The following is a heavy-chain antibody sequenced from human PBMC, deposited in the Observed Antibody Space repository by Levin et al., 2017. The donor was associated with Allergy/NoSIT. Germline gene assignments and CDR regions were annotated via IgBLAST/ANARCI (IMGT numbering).Heavy chain of an antibody. CDR3: AKSVVVTSDAFDI. CDR1: GFTFSSYA. D-gene: IGHD3-22*01. CDR2: ISGSGGST. Sequence: GESLKISCAASGFTFSSYAMSWVRQAPGKGLEWVSAISGSGGSTYYADSVKGRFTISRDNSKNTLYLQMNSLRAEDTAVYYCAKSVVVTSDAFDIWGQGTMVTVSS. J-gene: IGHJ3*02. V-gene: IGHV3-23*01.